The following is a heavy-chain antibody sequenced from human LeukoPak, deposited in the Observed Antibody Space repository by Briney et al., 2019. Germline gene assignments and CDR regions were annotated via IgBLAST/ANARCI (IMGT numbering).Heavy chain of an antibody. CDR2: ISTSGRDK. Sequence: GASLRLSCAGSGFALDSHAMTWVRQAPGKGLEWVSAISTSGRDKYYADSVKGRFTISKDNSKNTVCLQMNTLRADDTALYLCARNAYNWGGADYWGQGILVTVSS. CDR1: GFALDSHA. D-gene: IGHD5-24*01. J-gene: IGHJ4*02. V-gene: IGHV3-23*01. CDR3: ARNAYNWGGADY.